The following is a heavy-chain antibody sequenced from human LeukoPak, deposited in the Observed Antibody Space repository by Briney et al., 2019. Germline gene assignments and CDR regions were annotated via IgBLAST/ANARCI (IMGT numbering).Heavy chain of an antibody. V-gene: IGHV3-7*01. CDR2: IKKDGSEK. J-gene: IGHJ4*02. CDR3: ARDRCSSISCFALDY. CDR1: GFTFSSYW. Sequence: PGGSLRLSCAASGFTFSSYWMSWVRQAPGKGLEWVANIKKDGSEKYYVDSVKGRFTIFRDNAKNSLYLQMNSLRAEDTAVYYCARDRCSSISCFALDYWGQGTLVTVSS. D-gene: IGHD2-2*01.